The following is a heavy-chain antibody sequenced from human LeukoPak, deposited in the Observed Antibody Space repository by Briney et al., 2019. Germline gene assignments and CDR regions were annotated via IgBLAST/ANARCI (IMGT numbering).Heavy chain of an antibody. CDR2: INPNSGGT. Sequence: ASVTVSCTASGYTFTGYYMHWVRQAPGQGLEWMGWINPNSGGTNYAQKFQGWVTMTRDTSISTAYMELSRLRSDDTAVYYCARGIDRSNGDYWGQGTLVTVSS. CDR3: ARGIDRSNGDY. J-gene: IGHJ4*02. CDR1: GYTFTGYY. V-gene: IGHV1-2*04. D-gene: IGHD2-8*01.